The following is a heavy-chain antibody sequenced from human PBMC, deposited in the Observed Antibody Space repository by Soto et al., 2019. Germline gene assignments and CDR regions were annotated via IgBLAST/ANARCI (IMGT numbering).Heavy chain of an antibody. CDR2: IYYSGST. Sequence: PSETLSLTCTVSGGSVSSGSYYWSWIRQPPGKGLEWIGYIYYSGSTNYNPSLKSRVTISVDTSKNQFSLKLGSVTAADTAVYYCARGGGVYYFDYWGQGTLVTVSS. D-gene: IGHD2-8*02. J-gene: IGHJ4*02. CDR3: ARGGGVYYFDY. CDR1: GGSVSSGSYY. V-gene: IGHV4-61*01.